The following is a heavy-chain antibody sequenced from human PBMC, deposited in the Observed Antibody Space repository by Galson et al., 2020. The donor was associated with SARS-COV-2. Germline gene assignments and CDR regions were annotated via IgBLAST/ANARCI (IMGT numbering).Heavy chain of an antibody. CDR2: IKQDGSEK. D-gene: IGHD1-26*01. Sequence: GESLKISCAASGFTFSSYGMHWVRQAPGKGLEWVANIKQDGSEKYYVDSVKGRFTISRDNAKNSLFLQMDSLRAEDTAVYYCARDKIVGSTHLDYWGQGTLVTVSS. CDR3: ARDKIVGSTHLDY. J-gene: IGHJ4*02. CDR1: GFTFSSYG. V-gene: IGHV3-7*01.